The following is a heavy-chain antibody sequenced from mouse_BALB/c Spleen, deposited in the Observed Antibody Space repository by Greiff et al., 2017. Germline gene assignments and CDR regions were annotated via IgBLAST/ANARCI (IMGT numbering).Heavy chain of an antibody. J-gene: IGHJ4*01. CDR1: GFTFSSYA. Sequence: EVMLVESGGGLVKPGGSLKLSCAASGFTFSSYAMSWVRQTPEKRLGWVATISSGGSYTYYPDSVKGRFTISRDNAKNTLYLQMSSLRSEDTAMYYCARHLITTNYYAMDYWGQGTSVTVSS. D-gene: IGHD2-4*01. V-gene: IGHV5-9-3*01. CDR3: ARHLITTNYYAMDY. CDR2: ISSGGSYT.